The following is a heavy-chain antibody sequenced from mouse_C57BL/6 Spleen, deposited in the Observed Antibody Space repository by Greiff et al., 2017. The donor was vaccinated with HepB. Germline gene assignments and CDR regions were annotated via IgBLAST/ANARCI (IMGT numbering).Heavy chain of an antibody. CDR2: ISYDGSN. V-gene: IGHV3-6*01. CDR3: ARDLYAMDY. J-gene: IGHJ4*01. CDR1: GYSITSGYY. Sequence: EVQLQESGPGLVKPSQSLSLTCSVTGYSITSGYYWNWILQFPGNKLEWMGYISYDGSNNYNPSLKNRISITRDTSKNQFFLKLNSVTTEDTATYYCARDLYAMDYWGQGTSVTVSS.